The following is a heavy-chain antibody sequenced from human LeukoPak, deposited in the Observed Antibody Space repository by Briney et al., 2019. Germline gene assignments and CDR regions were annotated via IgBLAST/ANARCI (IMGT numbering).Heavy chain of an antibody. D-gene: IGHD6-13*01. CDR1: GFTFSSYA. CDR2: ISGSGGST. J-gene: IGHJ4*02. V-gene: IGHV3-23*01. Sequence: PGGSLRLSCAASGFTFSSYAMSWVRQAPGKGLEWVSAISGSGGSTYYADSVKGRFTISRDNSKNTLYLQMNSLRAEDTAVYYCAKDQNHRLAAAVDYWDQGTLVTVSS. CDR3: AKDQNHRLAAAVDY.